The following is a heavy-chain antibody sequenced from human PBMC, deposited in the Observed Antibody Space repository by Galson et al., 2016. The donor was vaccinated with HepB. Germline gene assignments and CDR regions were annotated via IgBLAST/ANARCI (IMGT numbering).Heavy chain of an antibody. Sequence: GLEWVAVISYVGSRQYYADSVRGRFTISRDNSKNTLFLQMNSLTVEDTAVYYCAKEASEYCIDGICFYYGMDVWGQGTTVTVSS. CDR3: AKEASEYCIDGICFYYGMDV. CDR2: ISYVGSRQ. V-gene: IGHV3-30*18. J-gene: IGHJ6*02. D-gene: IGHD2-15*01.